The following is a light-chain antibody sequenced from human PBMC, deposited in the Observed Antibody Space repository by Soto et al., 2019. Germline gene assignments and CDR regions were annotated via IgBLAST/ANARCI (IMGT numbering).Light chain of an antibody. V-gene: IGKV1-5*01. CDR1: QSISSW. J-gene: IGKJ1*01. CDR3: QQYGGSP. Sequence: DIQMTQSRATLSASVGDRVIITCRASQSISSWLAWYQQKPGKAPKLLIYDASSLESGVPSRFSGSGSGTEFTLTISSLQPDDFATYYCQQYGGSPFGQGTKVEIK. CDR2: DAS.